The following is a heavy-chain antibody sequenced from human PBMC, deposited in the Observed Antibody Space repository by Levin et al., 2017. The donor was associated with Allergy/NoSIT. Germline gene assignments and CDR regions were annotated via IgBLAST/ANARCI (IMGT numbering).Heavy chain of an antibody. Sequence: PMASVKVSCKASGYTFTDYYIHWVRQAPGQGLEWMGWIHPSSGGTNYAQSFQGRVTMTRDTSVSTAYMELSRLTSDDTAIYYCATERYNLNDWGDAFDIWGQGTMVTVSS. D-gene: IGHD1-20*01. CDR2: IHPSSGGT. CDR3: ATERYNLNDWGDAFDI. J-gene: IGHJ3*02. CDR1: GYTFTDYY. V-gene: IGHV1-2*02.